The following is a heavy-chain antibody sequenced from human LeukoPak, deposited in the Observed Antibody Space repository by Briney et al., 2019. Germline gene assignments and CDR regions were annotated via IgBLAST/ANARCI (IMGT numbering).Heavy chain of an antibody. Sequence: GGSLRLSCAASGFTFSSYAMSWVRQAPGKGLEWVSAISGSGGSTYYADSVKGRFTISRDNSKNTLYLQMNSLRAEDTAVYYCAKIATTRGKGYAVAGMPEPADYWGQGTLVTVSS. V-gene: IGHV3-23*01. CDR2: ISGSGGST. J-gene: IGHJ4*02. CDR3: AKIATTRGKGYAVAGMPEPADY. D-gene: IGHD6-19*01. CDR1: GFTFSSYA.